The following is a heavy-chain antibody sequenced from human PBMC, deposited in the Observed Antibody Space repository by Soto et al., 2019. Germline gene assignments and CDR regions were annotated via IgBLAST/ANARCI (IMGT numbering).Heavy chain of an antibody. J-gene: IGHJ4*02. CDR3: ARMTFGSAVAGTLDY. CDR2: IYPGDSDT. D-gene: IGHD6-19*01. Sequence: HGESLKISCKGSGYSFTSYWIGWVRQMPGKGLEWMGIIYPGDSDTRYSPSFQGQVTISADKSISTAYLQWSSLKASDTAMYYCARMTFGSAVAGTLDYWGQGTLVTVSS. CDR1: GYSFTSYW. V-gene: IGHV5-51*01.